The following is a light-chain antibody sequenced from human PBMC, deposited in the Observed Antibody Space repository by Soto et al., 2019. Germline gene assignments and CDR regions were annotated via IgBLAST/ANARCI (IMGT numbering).Light chain of an antibody. Sequence: DIVLTQSPATLSLSPGERATLSCRASQSVSSYLAWYQKKPGQAPRLLIYDATNRATGIPARFSGSGSGTEFTLTISSLQSEDFAVYYCQQYNNWPPWTFGQGTKVDIK. CDR2: DAT. V-gene: IGKV3D-15*01. CDR1: QSVSSY. CDR3: QQYNNWPPWT. J-gene: IGKJ1*01.